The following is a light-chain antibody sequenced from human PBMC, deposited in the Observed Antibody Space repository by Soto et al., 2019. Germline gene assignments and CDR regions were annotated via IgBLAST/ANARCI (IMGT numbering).Light chain of an antibody. CDR1: SSDVGGYNY. CDR3: SSYAGSDKFYV. V-gene: IGLV2-14*01. Sequence: QSALTQPASVSGSPGQSITISCTGTSSDVGGYNYVSWYQHHPGKAPKLMIFEISNRPSGVSNRFSGSKSGNTASLTISGLQAEDEADYYCSSYAGSDKFYVFGTGTKLTVL. J-gene: IGLJ1*01. CDR2: EIS.